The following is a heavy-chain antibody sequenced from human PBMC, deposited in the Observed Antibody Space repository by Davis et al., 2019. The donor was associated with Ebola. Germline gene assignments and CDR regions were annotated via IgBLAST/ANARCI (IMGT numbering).Heavy chain of an antibody. CDR3: ARVGGRGRFDY. V-gene: IGHV4-34*01. D-gene: IGHD3-10*01. CDR1: GGSFSGYY. CDR2: INHSGST. Sequence: PSETLSLTCAVYGGSFSGYYWSWIRQPPGKGLEWIGEINHSGSTNYNPSLKSRVTISVDTSKNQFSLKLSSVTAADTAVYYCARVGGRGRFDYWGQGTLVTVSS. J-gene: IGHJ4*02.